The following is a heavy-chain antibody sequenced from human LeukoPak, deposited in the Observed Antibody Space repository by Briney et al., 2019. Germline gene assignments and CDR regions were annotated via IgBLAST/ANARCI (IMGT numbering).Heavy chain of an antibody. J-gene: IGHJ4*02. D-gene: IGHD5-12*01. CDR1: GFTFSRFW. CDR2: IKQDGSEK. Sequence: GGSLRLSCAASGFTFSRFWMSWVRQAPGKALEWLANIKQDGSEKYYVDSVKGRFTISRDNAKNSLYLQMNSLRAEDTAVFYCARDGTYTDYDPDFDIWGQGTLVTVSS. V-gene: IGHV3-7*04. CDR3: ARDGTYTDYDPDFDI.